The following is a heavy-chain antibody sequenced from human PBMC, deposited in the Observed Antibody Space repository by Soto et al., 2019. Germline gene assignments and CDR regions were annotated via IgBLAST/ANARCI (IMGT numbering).Heavy chain of an antibody. Sequence: GSLRLSCAASGFTFSSYWMHWVRQAPGKGLVWVSRINSDGSSTSYADSVKGRFTISRDNAKNTLYLQMNSLRAEDTAVYYCARARRWELLPHYWGQGTLVTVSS. J-gene: IGHJ4*02. CDR1: GFTFSSYW. CDR2: INSDGSST. D-gene: IGHD1-26*01. CDR3: ARARRWELLPHY. V-gene: IGHV3-74*01.